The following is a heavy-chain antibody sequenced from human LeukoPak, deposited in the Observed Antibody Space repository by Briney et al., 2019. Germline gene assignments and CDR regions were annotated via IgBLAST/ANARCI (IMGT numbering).Heavy chain of an antibody. CDR1: GFTFDTYW. V-gene: IGHV3-74*01. J-gene: IGHJ4*02. Sequence: GGSLRLSCAASGFTFDTYWMHWVRQAPATGLVWVARINSDGSSTSYADSVKGRFTISRDNAKNTLYLQMNSLRADDTAVHYCGRDHFTGCPDYWGQGTLVTVSS. D-gene: IGHD3-9*01. CDR2: INSDGSST. CDR3: GRDHFTGCPDY.